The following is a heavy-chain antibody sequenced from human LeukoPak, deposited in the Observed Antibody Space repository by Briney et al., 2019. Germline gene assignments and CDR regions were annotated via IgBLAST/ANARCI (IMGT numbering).Heavy chain of an antibody. CDR3: AKVCFSRLNIVVVPAALDY. CDR2: TIGSGYNT. V-gene: IGHV3-23*01. D-gene: IGHD2-2*01. CDR1: GFTFSNYA. J-gene: IGHJ4*02. Sequence: PGGSLRLSCAASGFTFSNYAMSWVRQAPGEGLEWVSATIGSGYNTYYADSVKGRFAISRDSSKNTLYLQMDSLRAEDTAVYYCAKVCFSRLNIVVVPAALDYWGQGTLVTVSS.